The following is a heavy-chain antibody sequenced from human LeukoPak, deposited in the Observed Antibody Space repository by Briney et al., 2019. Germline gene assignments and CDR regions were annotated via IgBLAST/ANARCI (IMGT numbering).Heavy chain of an antibody. V-gene: IGHV4-39*07. Sequence: SETLSLTCTVSGGSIGSSSYYWGWIRQPPGKGLEWIGSIHYSGSTYYNPSLKSRVTISVDTSKKKFSLKLNSVTAADTAVYHCAREGPGTTSAFDIWGQGTMVTVSP. D-gene: IGHD2/OR15-2a*01. CDR2: IHYSGST. CDR3: AREGPGTTSAFDI. CDR1: GGSIGSSSYY. J-gene: IGHJ3*02.